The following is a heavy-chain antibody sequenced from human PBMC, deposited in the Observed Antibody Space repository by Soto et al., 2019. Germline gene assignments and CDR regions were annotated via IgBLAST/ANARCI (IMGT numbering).Heavy chain of an antibody. CDR1: GFTFNNYG. CDR2: IWDNGSTK. Sequence: QVQLVESGGGVVQPGRSLPLSCAASGFTFNNYGMHWVRQAPGKGLEWVAIIWDNGSTKYYADSVKGRFTISRDTSKSTLYLQMNSLRAEDTAIYFCARDRNRVGGHNWFDSWGQGTLVTVSS. V-gene: IGHV3-33*01. J-gene: IGHJ5*01. CDR3: ARDRNRVGGHNWFDS. D-gene: IGHD3-16*01.